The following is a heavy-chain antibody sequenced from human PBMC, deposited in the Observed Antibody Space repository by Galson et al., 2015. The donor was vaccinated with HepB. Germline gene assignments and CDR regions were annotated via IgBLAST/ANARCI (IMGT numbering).Heavy chain of an antibody. CDR1: GINVSSNY. J-gene: IGHJ4*02. CDR3: ARDSPFSGVSY. CDR2: IYSGGST. D-gene: IGHD3-3*01. Sequence: SLRLSCAASGINVSSNYMTWVRQAPGKGLEWVSIIYSGGSTYYADSVEGRFTISRDNSKNTLYLQMNSLRAEDTAVYYCARDSPFSGVSYWGQGTLVTVSS. V-gene: IGHV3-66*01.